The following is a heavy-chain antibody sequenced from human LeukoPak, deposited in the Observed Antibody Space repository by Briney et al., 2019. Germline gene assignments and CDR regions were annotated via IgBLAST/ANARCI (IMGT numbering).Heavy chain of an antibody. J-gene: IGHJ6*02. CDR2: IYYSGST. CDR1: GGSISCGDYY. CDR3: ARDTYYYDSSDFYYYYGMDV. V-gene: IGHV4-31*03. D-gene: IGHD3-22*01. Sequence: PSETLSLTCTVSGGSISCGDYYWSWIRQHPGKGLEWIGYIYYSGSTYYNPSLKSRVTISVDTSKNQFSLKLSSVTAADTAVYYCARDTYYYDSSDFYYYYGMDVWGQGTTVTVSS.